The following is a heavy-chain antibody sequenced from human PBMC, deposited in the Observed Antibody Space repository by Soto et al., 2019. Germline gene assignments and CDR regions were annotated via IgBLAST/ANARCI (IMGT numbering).Heavy chain of an antibody. CDR2: INSDGSGT. CDR3: ERGSSWCVDH. CDR1: GFTFSSYW. D-gene: IGHD6-19*01. V-gene: IGHV3-74*01. Sequence: GGSLRLSCAASGFTFSSYWMHWVRQAPWKGLMWVSRINSDGSGTSYADSVKGRFTISRDNAKNTLYLQMNSLRAEDTAVYYCERGSSWCVDHWGQGTLVTVSS. J-gene: IGHJ4*02.